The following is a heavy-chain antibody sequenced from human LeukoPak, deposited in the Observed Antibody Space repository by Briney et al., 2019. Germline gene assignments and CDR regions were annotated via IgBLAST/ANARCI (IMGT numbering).Heavy chain of an antibody. Sequence: SETLSLTCTVSGGSINSYYWSWIRQPPGKGLEWIGYIYYSGSTNYNPSLKSRVTISVDTSKNQFSLKLSSVTAADTAVYYCARTRRIPFVRGGILFDPWGQGTLVTVSS. CDR1: GGSINSYY. D-gene: IGHD3-10*01. CDR2: IYYSGST. J-gene: IGHJ5*02. V-gene: IGHV4-59*08. CDR3: ARTRRIPFVRGGILFDP.